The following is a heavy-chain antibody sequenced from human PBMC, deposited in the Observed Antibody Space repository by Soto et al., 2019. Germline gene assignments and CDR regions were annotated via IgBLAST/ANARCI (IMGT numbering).Heavy chain of an antibody. D-gene: IGHD6-13*01. Sequence: ASVKVSCKASGYTFTSYYMHWVRQAPVQGLEWMGIINPSGGSTSYAQKFQGRVTMTRDTSTSTVYMELSSLRSEDTAVYYCARDRSSPPMGPHWYFDLWGRGTLVTVSS. J-gene: IGHJ2*01. CDR3: ARDRSSPPMGPHWYFDL. CDR2: INPSGGST. V-gene: IGHV1-46*01. CDR1: GYTFTSYY.